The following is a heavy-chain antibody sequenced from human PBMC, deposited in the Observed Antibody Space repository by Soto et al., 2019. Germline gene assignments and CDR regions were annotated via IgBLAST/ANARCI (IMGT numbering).Heavy chain of an antibody. Sequence: GESLKISCKASGYSFSTYWITWVRQRPGKGLDWMGIIYPGDSDTRYSPSFQGQVTISVDNSIDTAYLEWTTLRASDSAMYYCARHSLATQPGDYWGQGTRVTVSS. J-gene: IGHJ4*02. D-gene: IGHD5-12*01. CDR2: IYPGDSDT. CDR1: GYSFSTYW. V-gene: IGHV5-51*01. CDR3: ARHSLATQPGDY.